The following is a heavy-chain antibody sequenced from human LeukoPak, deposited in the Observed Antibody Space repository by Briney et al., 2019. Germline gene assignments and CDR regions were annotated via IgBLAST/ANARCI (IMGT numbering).Heavy chain of an antibody. J-gene: IGHJ6*03. CDR2: IRYDGSNK. CDR3: ARDPDYYYYYMDV. V-gene: IGHV3-30*02. Sequence: GGSLRLSCAASGFTFSSYGMHWVRQAPGKGLEWVAFIRYDGSNKYYADSVKGRFTISRDNAKNSLYLQMNSLRAEDTAVYYCARDPDYYYYYMDVWGKGTTVTVSS. CDR1: GFTFSSYG.